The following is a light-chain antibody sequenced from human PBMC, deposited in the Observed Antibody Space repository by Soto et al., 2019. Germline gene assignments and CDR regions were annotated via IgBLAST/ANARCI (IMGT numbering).Light chain of an antibody. CDR1: SSNIGAGYD. CDR3: AAWDDSLSGWL. CDR2: GNS. V-gene: IGLV1-40*01. Sequence: QSVLTQPPSVSGAPGQRVTISCTGSSSNIGAGYDVHWYQQLPGTAPKLLIYGNSNLPSGVPDRFSGSKSGTSASLAITGLQAEDEADYYCAAWDDSLSGWLFGGGTKLTVL. J-gene: IGLJ3*02.